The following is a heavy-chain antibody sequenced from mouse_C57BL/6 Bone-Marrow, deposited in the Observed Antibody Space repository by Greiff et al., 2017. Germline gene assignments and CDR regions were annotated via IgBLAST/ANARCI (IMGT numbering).Heavy chain of an antibody. V-gene: IGHV1-61*01. Sequence: VKLKQPGAELVRPGSSVKLSCKASGYTFTSYWMEWVKQRPGQGLEWIGNIYPSDSETHYNQKFKDKATLTVDKSSSTAYMQLSSLTSEDSAVYYCARWGDYDGRFAYWGQGTLVTVSA. CDR1: GYTFTSYW. D-gene: IGHD2-4*01. CDR3: ARWGDYDGRFAY. CDR2: IYPSDSET. J-gene: IGHJ3*01.